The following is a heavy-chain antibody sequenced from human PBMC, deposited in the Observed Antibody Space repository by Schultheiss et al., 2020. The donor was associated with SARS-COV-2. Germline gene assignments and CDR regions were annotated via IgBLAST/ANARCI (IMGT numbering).Heavy chain of an antibody. CDR2: INHSGNT. J-gene: IGHJ6*03. V-gene: IGHV4-39*07. CDR1: GGSISSGGYY. D-gene: IGHD4-11*01. Sequence: SETLSLTCTVSGGSISSGGYYWSWIRQPPGKGLEWIGEINHSGNTNYNPSLKSRVTISVDTSKNQFSLKLSSVTAADTAVYYCARGPGYSTRKYYYYYYMDVWGKGTTVTVSS. CDR3: ARGPGYSTRKYYYYYYMDV.